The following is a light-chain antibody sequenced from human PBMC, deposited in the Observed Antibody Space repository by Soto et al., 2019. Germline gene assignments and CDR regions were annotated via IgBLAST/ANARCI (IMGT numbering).Light chain of an antibody. CDR2: DAS. Sequence: EIVLTQSPATLSLSPGERATLSCRASQSVSSYLAWYQQKPGQAPRLLIYDASNRATGIPARFSGSGSGTDFTLTISSLEREDFAVYYCQQRSNWPPFGGGTKVEIK. CDR1: QSVSSY. CDR3: QQRSNWPP. J-gene: IGKJ4*01. V-gene: IGKV3-11*01.